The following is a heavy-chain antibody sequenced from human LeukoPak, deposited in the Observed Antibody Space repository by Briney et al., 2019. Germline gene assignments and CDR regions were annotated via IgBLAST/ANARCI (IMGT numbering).Heavy chain of an antibody. Sequence: SETLSLTCTVSGGSISSSSYYWGWIRQPPGKGLEWIGGIYYSGSTYYNPSLKSRVTISVDTSKNQFSLKLSSVTAADTAVYYCARDWSGRSGYSAFDIWGQGTMVTVSS. CDR2: IYYSGST. V-gene: IGHV4-39*07. J-gene: IGHJ3*02. CDR1: GGSISSSSYY. D-gene: IGHD3-3*01. CDR3: ARDWSGRSGYSAFDI.